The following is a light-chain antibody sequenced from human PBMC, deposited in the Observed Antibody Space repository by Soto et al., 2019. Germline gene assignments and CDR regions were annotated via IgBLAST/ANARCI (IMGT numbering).Light chain of an antibody. J-gene: IGLJ2*01. CDR2: EVY. Sequence: QSAPTQPPSASGSPGQSVTFSCTGTRSDVGGYNYVSWYQQYPGKAPKLMIYEVYKRHSGVPDRFSGSKSGNMASLTVSGLQPEDEADYYCSAYAGSSTWVFGGGTKLTVL. CDR3: SAYAGSSTWV. V-gene: IGLV2-8*01. CDR1: RSDVGGYNY.